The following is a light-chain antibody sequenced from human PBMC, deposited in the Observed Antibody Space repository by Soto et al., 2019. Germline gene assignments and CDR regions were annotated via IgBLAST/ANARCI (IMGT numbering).Light chain of an antibody. CDR3: QKYSSVIT. Sequence: DIQMTQSPSSLSASVGDRVTITCRASQGISNFLAWYQQKPGKVPKLLISAASTLQSGVPSRFSGSGSGTDFTLTTTSLQPEDVATYYCQKYSSVITFGQWTRLEI. J-gene: IGKJ5*01. CDR2: AAS. CDR1: QGISNF. V-gene: IGKV1-27*01.